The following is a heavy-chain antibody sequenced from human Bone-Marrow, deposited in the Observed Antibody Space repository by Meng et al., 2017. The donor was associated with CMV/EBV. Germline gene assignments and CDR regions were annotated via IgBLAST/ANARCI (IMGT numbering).Heavy chain of an antibody. CDR3: ARGGCSSTSCYTYWFDP. CDR2: ISAYNGNT. J-gene: IGHJ5*02. Sequence: ASVKVSCKASGYTFTSYGISWVRQAPGQGLEWMGWISAYNGNTNYAQKLQGRVTMTTDTSTSTAYMELSSLRSEDTAVYYCARGGCSSTSCYTYWFDPWGQGTLVTVSS. D-gene: IGHD2-2*02. CDR1: GYTFTSYG. V-gene: IGHV1-18*01.